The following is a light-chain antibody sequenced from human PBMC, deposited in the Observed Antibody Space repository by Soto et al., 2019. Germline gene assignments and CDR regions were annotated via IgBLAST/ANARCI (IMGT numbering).Light chain of an antibody. CDR1: SSDVGAYNY. V-gene: IGLV2-14*01. J-gene: IGLJ2*01. CDR3: SSYTSSNTLV. Sequence: QSALTQPASVSGSPGQSITISCTGTSSDVGAYNYVSWYQQHAGKATKLMIFEVSDRPSGVSNRFSGSNSGNTASLTISGLQAEDEADYYCSSYTSSNTLVFGGGTKVTVL. CDR2: EVS.